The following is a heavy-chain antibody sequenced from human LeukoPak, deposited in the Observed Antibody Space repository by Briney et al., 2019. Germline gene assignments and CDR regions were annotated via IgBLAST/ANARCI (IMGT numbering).Heavy chain of an antibody. CDR2: IKEDGSVK. D-gene: IGHD6-19*01. J-gene: IGHJ4*02. CDR1: GFIFSSHW. Sequence: GGSLRLSCTASGFIFSSHWMTWVRQSPGKGLEWVANIKEDGSVKYYVDSVKGRFTISRDNTKNALYLQMNSLRADDTAVYFCARDSTWLLDYWGQGTLITVSS. CDR3: ARDSTWLLDY. V-gene: IGHV3-7*03.